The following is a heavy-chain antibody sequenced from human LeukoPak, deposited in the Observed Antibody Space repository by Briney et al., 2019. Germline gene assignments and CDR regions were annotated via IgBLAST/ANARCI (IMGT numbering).Heavy chain of an antibody. V-gene: IGHV4-30-2*01. D-gene: IGHD6-13*01. CDR2: IYHSGST. CDR3: ARGVAAAPSDY. Sequence: PSQTLSLTCTVSGGSISSGGYYWSWIRQPPGKGLEWIGYIYHSGSTYYNPSLKSRVTISVDRSKNQFSLKLGSVTAADTAVYYCARGVAAAPSDYWGQGTLVTVSS. J-gene: IGHJ4*02. CDR1: GGSISSGGYY.